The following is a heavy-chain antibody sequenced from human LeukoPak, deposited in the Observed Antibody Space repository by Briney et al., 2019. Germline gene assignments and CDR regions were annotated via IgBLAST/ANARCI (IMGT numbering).Heavy chain of an antibody. D-gene: IGHD2-2*02. CDR2: ISYDGSNK. CDR1: GFTFSSYG. J-gene: IGHJ6*03. V-gene: IGHV3-30*19. Sequence: HSGGSLRLSCAASGFTFSSYGIHWVRQAPGKGLEWVAVISYDGSNKYYADSVKGRFTISRDNSKNTLYLQMNSLRAGDTAVYYCTRVVVVPAAISGPYYYYYMDVWGKGTTVTVSS. CDR3: TRVVVVPAAISGPYYYYYMDV.